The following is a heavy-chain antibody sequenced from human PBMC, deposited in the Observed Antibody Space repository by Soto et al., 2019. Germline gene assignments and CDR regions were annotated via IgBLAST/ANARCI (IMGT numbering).Heavy chain of an antibody. J-gene: IGHJ5*02. V-gene: IGHV4-59*08. Sequence: SETLSLTCTVSGCSISSYYWSWIRQPPGKGLEWIGYIYYSGSTNYNPSLKSRVTISVDTSKNQFSLKLSSVTAADTAVYYCARHQSHSSSYDDPWGQGTLVTVSS. CDR1: GCSISSYY. CDR3: ARHQSHSSSYDDP. CDR2: IYYSGST. D-gene: IGHD6-13*01.